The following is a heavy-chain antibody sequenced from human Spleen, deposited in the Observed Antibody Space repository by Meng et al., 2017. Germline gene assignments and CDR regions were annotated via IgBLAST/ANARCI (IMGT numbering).Heavy chain of an antibody. J-gene: IGHJ4*02. CDR3: ARGPTTMAHDFDH. CDR1: GGSFSDYY. D-gene: IGHD4-11*01. V-gene: IGHV4-34*01. Sequence: QGQIQQGGVGLLKPSETLSLTCVVSGGSFSDYYWSWIRQPPGKGLEWIGEINHSGSTNYNPSLESRATISVDTSQNNLSLKLGSVTAADSAVYYCARGPTTMAHDFDHWGQGTLVTVSS. CDR2: INHSGST.